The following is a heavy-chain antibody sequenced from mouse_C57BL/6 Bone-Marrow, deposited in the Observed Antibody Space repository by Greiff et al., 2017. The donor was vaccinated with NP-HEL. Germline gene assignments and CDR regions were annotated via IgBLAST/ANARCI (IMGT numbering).Heavy chain of an antibody. CDR2: IDPENGDT. CDR3: TTPNWDGY. Sequence: VQLQQSGAELARPGASVKLSCTASGFNIKDDYMHWVKQRPEQGLEWIGWIDPENGDTEYASKFQGKATITADTSSNTAYLQLSSLTSEDTAVYYCTTPNWDGYWGQGTTLTVSS. V-gene: IGHV14-4*01. D-gene: IGHD4-1*01. J-gene: IGHJ2*01. CDR1: GFNIKDDY.